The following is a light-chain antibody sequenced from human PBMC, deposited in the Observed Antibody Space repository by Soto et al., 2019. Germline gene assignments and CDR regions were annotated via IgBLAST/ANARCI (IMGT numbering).Light chain of an antibody. CDR2: SNN. CDR1: SSHIGSNT. CDR3: AARDDSXNGRYV. V-gene: IGLV1-44*01. J-gene: IGLJ1*01. Sequence: QSVLTQPPSASGTPGQRVTISCSGSSSHIGSNTVNWYQQLPGTAPKLLIYSNNQRPSGVPDRFSGSKSGTSASLAISGLQSEDEADYYCAARDDSXNGRYVFGTGTKVTVL.